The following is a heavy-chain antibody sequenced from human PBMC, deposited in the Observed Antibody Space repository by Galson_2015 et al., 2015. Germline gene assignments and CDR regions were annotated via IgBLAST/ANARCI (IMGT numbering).Heavy chain of an antibody. Sequence: TLSLTCTVSGGSISSGSYYWSWIRQPAGKGLEWIGRIYTSGSTNYNPSLKSRVTISVDTSKNQFSLKLSSVTAADTAVYYCAGSYYYDSSGYYLGYFQHWGQGTLVTVSS. J-gene: IGHJ1*01. D-gene: IGHD3-22*01. CDR1: GGSISSGSYY. V-gene: IGHV4-61*02. CDR2: IYTSGST. CDR3: AGSYYYDSSGYYLGYFQH.